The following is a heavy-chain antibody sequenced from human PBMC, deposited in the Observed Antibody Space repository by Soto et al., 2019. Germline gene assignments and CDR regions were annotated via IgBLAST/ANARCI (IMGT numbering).Heavy chain of an antibody. V-gene: IGHV4-34*01. Sequence: QVQLQQWGAGLLKPSETLSLTCAVYGGSFSGYYWSWIRQPPGKGLEWIGEIKHSGSTNYNLSLKSRVTIAVATSQDRFPLTLRSVTAADTAVYYCARGLDYDILTGYYDDAFDIWGQGTMVTVSS. J-gene: IGHJ3*02. CDR1: GGSFSGYY. CDR3: ARGLDYDILTGYYDDAFDI. D-gene: IGHD3-9*01. CDR2: IKHSGST.